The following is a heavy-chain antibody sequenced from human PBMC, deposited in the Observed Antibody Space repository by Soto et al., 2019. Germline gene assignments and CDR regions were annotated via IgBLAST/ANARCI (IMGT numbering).Heavy chain of an antibody. CDR3: ARDTGIAGPNDAFDI. Sequence: ASVKVSCKASGYTFTGYYMHWVRQAPGKGLEWMGIIDPSGGGTIYAQKFQGRVTMTRDTSTSTVYMELSSLRSEDTAVYYCARDTGIAGPNDAFDIWGQGTMVTVSS. J-gene: IGHJ3*02. CDR2: IDPSGGGT. V-gene: IGHV1-46*03. CDR1: GYTFTGYY. D-gene: IGHD6-13*01.